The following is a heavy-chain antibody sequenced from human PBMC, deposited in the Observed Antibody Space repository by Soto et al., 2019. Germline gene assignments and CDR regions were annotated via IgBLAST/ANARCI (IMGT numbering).Heavy chain of an antibody. CDR1: GGTFSSYT. CDR2: IIPILGIA. D-gene: IGHD5-18*01. V-gene: IGHV1-69*02. J-gene: IGHJ5*02. CDR3: SHGRGVERRYGYRGWFDP. Sequence: QVQLVQSGAEVKKPGSSVKVSCKASGGTFSSYTISWVRQAPGQGHEWMGRIIPILGIANYAQKFQGRVTITADKSTSTAYMELSSLRSEGNAVYYCSHGRGVERRYGYRGWFDPWGQGPLVTVSS.